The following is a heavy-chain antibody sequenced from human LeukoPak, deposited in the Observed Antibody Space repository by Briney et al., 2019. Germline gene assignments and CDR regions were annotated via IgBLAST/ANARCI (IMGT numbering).Heavy chain of an antibody. Sequence: SETLSLTCAVYGGSLSGYYWSWVRQPPGKGLEWIGEINHSGSTNYNPSPESRVTISGDMSKNQFSLKLSSVTAADTAVYYCARVSYNWNGFDYWGQGTLVTVSS. CDR3: ARVSYNWNGFDY. J-gene: IGHJ4*02. V-gene: IGHV4-34*01. CDR2: INHSGST. CDR1: GGSLSGYY. D-gene: IGHD1-1*01.